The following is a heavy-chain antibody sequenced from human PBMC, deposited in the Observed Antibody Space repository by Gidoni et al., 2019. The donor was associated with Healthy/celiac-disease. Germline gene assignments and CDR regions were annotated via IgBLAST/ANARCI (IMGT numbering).Heavy chain of an antibody. CDR3: AKDVGRPNIVVVVAATTFYYYYGMDV. D-gene: IGHD2-15*01. CDR1: GFTFSSYG. CDR2: ISYDGSNK. Sequence: QVQLVESGGGVVQPGRSLRLSCAASGFTFSSYGLHWVRQAPGKGLEWVALISYDGSNKYYADSGKGRFTISRDNSKNTLYLQMNSLRAEDTAVYYCAKDVGRPNIVVVVAATTFYYYYGMDVWGQGTTVTVSS. V-gene: IGHV3-30*18. J-gene: IGHJ6*02.